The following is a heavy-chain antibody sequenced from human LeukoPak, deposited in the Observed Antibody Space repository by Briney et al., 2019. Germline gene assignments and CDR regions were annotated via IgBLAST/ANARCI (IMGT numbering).Heavy chain of an antibody. CDR2: INPNSGGT. D-gene: IGHD3-3*01. CDR1: GYTFTGYY. V-gene: IGHV1-2*02. CDR3: ARVHYDFLSGYRPKNYFYMDV. J-gene: IGHJ6*03. Sequence: ASVKVSCKASGYTFTGYYMHWVRQAPGQGLEWMGWINPNSGGTNYAQKFQGRVTMTRDTSISTAYMELSRLRSDDTAVYYCARVHYDFLSGYRPKNYFYMDVWGKGTTVTVSS.